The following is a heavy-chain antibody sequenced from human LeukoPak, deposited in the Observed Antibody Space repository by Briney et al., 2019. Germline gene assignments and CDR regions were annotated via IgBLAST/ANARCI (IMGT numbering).Heavy chain of an antibody. CDR1: GYTFTSYA. J-gene: IGHJ3*02. D-gene: IGHD2-21*02. V-gene: IGHV7-4-1*02. CDR3: APNAVVTANDAFDI. Sequence: ASVKVSCTASGYTFTSYAMNWVRQAPGQGLEWMGWINTNTGNPTYAQGFTGRFVFSLDTSVSTAYLQISSLKAEDTAVYYCAPNAVVTANDAFDIWGQGTMVTVSS. CDR2: INTNTGNP.